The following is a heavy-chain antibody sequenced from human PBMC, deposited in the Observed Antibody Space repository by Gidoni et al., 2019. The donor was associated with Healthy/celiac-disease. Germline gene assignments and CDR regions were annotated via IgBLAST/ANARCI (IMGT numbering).Heavy chain of an antibody. CDR3: ARDPRRFDY. V-gene: IGHV3-23*01. J-gene: IGHJ4*02. D-gene: IGHD6-25*01. Sequence: EVQLLESGGGLVQPGGSLRLSCAATGFTFNSHAMSWVRQAPGKGLEWVSAIRGSGGSTYYADSVKGRFTISRDNSKNTLYLQMNSLRAEDTAVYYCARDPRRFDYWGQGTLVTVSS. CDR1: GFTFNSHA. CDR2: IRGSGGST.